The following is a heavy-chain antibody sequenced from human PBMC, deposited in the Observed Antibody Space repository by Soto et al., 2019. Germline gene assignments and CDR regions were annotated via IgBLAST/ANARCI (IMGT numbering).Heavy chain of an antibody. CDR1: GGSISSYY. Sequence: SETLCITCTFSGGSISSYYWSWIRQPAGKGLEWIGRIYTSGSTNYNPSLKSRVTMSVDTSKNQFSLKLSSVAAADTAVYYCARDQKTKGMDVWGRGTTVTVSS. CDR3: ARDQKTKGMDV. V-gene: IGHV4-4*07. CDR2: IYTSGST. J-gene: IGHJ6*02.